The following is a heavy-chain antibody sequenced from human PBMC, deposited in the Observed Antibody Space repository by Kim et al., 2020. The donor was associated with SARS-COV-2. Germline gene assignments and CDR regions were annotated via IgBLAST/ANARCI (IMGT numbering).Heavy chain of an antibody. Sequence: TYHNPSPRSQVTRSVATSKNQFSLKLSSVTAADTSVYYCARDSLYGDYDYWGQGTLVTVSS. D-gene: IGHD4-17*01. CDR3: ARDSLYGDYDY. V-gene: IGHV4-31*01. J-gene: IGHJ4*02. CDR2: T.